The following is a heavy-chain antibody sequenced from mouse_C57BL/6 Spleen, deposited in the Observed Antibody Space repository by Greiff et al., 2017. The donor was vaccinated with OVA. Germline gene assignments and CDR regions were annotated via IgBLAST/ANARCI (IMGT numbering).Heavy chain of an antibody. J-gene: IGHJ2*01. Sequence: QVQLQQSGAELVRPGTSVKVSCKASGYAFTNYLIEWVKQRPGQGLEWIGVINPGSGGTNYNEKFKGKATLTADKSSSTAYMQLSSLTSEDSAVYFCARYYDYGFGYWGQGTTLTVSS. CDR3: ARYYDYGFGY. CDR2: INPGSGGT. D-gene: IGHD2-4*01. CDR1: GYAFTNYL. V-gene: IGHV1-54*01.